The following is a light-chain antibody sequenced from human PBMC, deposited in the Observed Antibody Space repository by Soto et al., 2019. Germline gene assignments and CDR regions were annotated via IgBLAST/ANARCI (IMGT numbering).Light chain of an antibody. CDR3: QQYDNSPLIYT. CDR2: CAS. CDR1: QSISDF. Sequence: EIVLTQSPGTLSLSPGERATLYCRASQSISDFIAWHQQKPGQAPRLLIYCASNRATVIPDRFSGSGSGTEFTLTISRLEPEDFAVYYCQQYDNSPLIYTFGQGTKLEIK. J-gene: IGKJ2*01. V-gene: IGKV3-20*01.